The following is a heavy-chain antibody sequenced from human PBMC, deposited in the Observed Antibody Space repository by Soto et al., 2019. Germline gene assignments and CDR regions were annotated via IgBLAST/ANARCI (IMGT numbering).Heavy chain of an antibody. D-gene: IGHD1-1*01. CDR1: GFTFSNAW. CDR2: IKSKTDGGTT. CDR3: TTQIWNDVVVWDPSIDY. J-gene: IGHJ4*02. Sequence: PGGSLRLSCAASGFTFSNAWMSWVRQAPGKGLEWVGRIKSKTDGGTTDYAAPVKGRFTISRDDSKSTLYLQMNSLKTEDTAVYYCTTQIWNDVVVWDPSIDYWAQGTLVTGSS. V-gene: IGHV3-15*01.